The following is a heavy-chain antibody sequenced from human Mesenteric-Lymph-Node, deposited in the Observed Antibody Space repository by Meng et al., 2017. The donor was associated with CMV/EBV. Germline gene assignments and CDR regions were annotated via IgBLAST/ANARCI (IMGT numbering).Heavy chain of an antibody. J-gene: IGHJ4*02. V-gene: IGHV3-30*04. CDR3: ARDRTESYCIDY. CDR1: GFTFGSHE. D-gene: IGHD1-26*01. CDR2: ISYDASRK. Sequence: GGSLRLSCAASGFTFGSHEMHWVRQAPGKGLEWLAFISYDASRKHYADSVRGRFTISRDNSENTLYVQMNSLGVEDTAIYYCARDRTESYCIDYWGQGTLVTVSS.